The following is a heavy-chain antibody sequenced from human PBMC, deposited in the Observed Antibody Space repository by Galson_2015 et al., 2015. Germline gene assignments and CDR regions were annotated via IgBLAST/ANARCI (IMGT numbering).Heavy chain of an antibody. CDR1: GGSISSSSYY. D-gene: IGHD4-11*01. CDR3: ARHPKGSNYGTGWFDP. CDR2: IYYSGST. J-gene: IGHJ5*02. Sequence: TLSLTCTVSGGSISSSSYYWGWIRQPPGKGLEWIGSIYYSGSTYYNPSLKSRVTISVDTSKNQFSLKLGSVTAADTAVYYCARHPKGSNYGTGWFDPWGQGTLVTVSS. V-gene: IGHV4-39*01.